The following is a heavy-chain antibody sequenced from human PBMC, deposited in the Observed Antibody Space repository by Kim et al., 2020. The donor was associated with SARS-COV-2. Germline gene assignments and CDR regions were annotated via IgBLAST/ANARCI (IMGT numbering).Heavy chain of an antibody. CDR3: ARDEPVPAAIPFDY. CDR1: GFTFSSYA. D-gene: IGHD2-2*02. V-gene: IGHV3-30-3*01. CDR2: ISYDGSNK. J-gene: IGHJ4*02. Sequence: GGSLRLSCAASGFTFSSYAMHWVRQAPGKGLEWVAVISYDGSNKYYADSVKGRFTISRDNSENTLYLQMNSLRAEDTAVYYCARDEPVPAAIPFDYWGQGTLVTVSS.